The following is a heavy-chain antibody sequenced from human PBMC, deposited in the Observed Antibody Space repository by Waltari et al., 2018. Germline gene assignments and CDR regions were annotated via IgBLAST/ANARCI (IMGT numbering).Heavy chain of an antibody. D-gene: IGHD2-2*01. Sequence: EVQPVESGGGLAQPGGSLRLSCAVSEFTLSSYWMSWVRQAPGKGLEGGANIKQDGSEKYYVDSVKGRFTISRDNAKNSLYLQMNSLRAEDTAVYYCARWQYAFDYWGQGTLVTVSS. CDR2: IKQDGSEK. V-gene: IGHV3-7*04. CDR3: ARWQYAFDY. CDR1: EFTLSSYW. J-gene: IGHJ4*02.